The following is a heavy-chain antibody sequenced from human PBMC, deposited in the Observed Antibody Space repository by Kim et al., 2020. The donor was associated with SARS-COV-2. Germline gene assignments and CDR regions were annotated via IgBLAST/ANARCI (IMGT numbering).Heavy chain of an antibody. V-gene: IGHV3-23*01. CDR3: AKVCSSSWSLWFDP. J-gene: IGHJ5*02. Sequence: ADSVKGRFTISRDNSKNTLYLQMNSLRAEDTAVYYCAKVCSSSWSLWFDPWGQGTLVTVSS. D-gene: IGHD6-13*01.